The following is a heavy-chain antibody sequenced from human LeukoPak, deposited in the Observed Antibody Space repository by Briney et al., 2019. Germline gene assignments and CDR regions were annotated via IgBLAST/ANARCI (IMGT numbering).Heavy chain of an antibody. J-gene: IGHJ3*02. CDR3: ASQHYYDLPGGAFDI. V-gene: IGHV4-34*01. CDR2: INHSGST. CDR1: GGSFSGYY. Sequence: SETLSLTCAVYGGSFSGYYWSWIRQPPGKGLEWIGEINHSGSTNYNPSLKSRVTISADTSKNQFSLNLTSLTAADTAVYYCASQHYYDLPGGAFDIWGQGTMLTVSS. D-gene: IGHD3-3*01.